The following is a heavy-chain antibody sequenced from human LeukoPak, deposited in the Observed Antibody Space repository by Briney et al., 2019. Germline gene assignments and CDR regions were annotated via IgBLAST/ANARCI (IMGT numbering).Heavy chain of an antibody. D-gene: IGHD6-13*01. CDR1: GFTFGDYA. J-gene: IGHJ1*01. V-gene: IGHV3-49*04. Sequence: QSGGSLRLSCTASGFTFGDYAMSWVRQAPGKGLEWVGFIRSKAYGGTTEYAASVKGRFTISRDDSKSIAYLQMNSLKTEDPAVYYCTRGGIAAAGVFQHWGQGTLVTVSS. CDR3: TRGGIAAAGVFQH. CDR2: IRSKAYGGTT.